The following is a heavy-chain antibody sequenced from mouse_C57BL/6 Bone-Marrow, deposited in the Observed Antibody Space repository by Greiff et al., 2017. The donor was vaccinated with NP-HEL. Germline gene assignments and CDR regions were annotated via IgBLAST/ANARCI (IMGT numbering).Heavy chain of an antibody. V-gene: IGHV1-81*01. J-gene: IGHJ2*01. D-gene: IGHD1-1*01. CDR3: ARKAHYYGSPYYFDY. CDR2: IYPRSGNT. Sequence: QVQLQQSGAELARPGASVKLSCKASGYTFTSYGISWVKQRTGQGLEWIGEIYPRSGNTYYNEKFKGKATLTADKSSSTAYMGLRSLTSEDSAVYFCARKAHYYGSPYYFDYWGQGTTLTVSS. CDR1: GYTFTSYG.